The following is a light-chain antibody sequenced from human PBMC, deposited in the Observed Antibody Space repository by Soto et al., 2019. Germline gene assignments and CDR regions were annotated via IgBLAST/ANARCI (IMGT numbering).Light chain of an antibody. CDR1: QSVSSSY. CDR3: QQYGSSPPT. Sequence: ELVLTQSPGTLSLSPGERATLSCRASQSVSSSYLAWYQQKPGQAPRLLIYGASSRATGIPDRFSGSGSWTGFTLTISRLEPEDLAVYCCQQYGSSPPTFGQGTKLEIK. J-gene: IGKJ2*01. CDR2: GAS. V-gene: IGKV3-20*01.